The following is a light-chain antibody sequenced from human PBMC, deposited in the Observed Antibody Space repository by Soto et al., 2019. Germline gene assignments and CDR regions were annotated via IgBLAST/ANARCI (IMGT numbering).Light chain of an antibody. J-gene: IGLJ7*01. CDR1: SSNIGAGYD. Sequence: QSVLTQPPSVSVAPGQRVTISCTGSSSNIGAGYDVHWYQQLPGTAPKLLIYGNSNRPSGVPDRFSGAKSGTSASLAITGIQDEDEADYYCQSYDSSLSALFGGGTQLTVL. CDR3: QSYDSSLSAL. V-gene: IGLV1-40*01. CDR2: GNS.